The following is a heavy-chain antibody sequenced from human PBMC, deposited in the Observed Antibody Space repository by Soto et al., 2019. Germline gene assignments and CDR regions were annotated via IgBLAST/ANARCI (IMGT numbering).Heavy chain of an antibody. D-gene: IGHD6-13*01. CDR2: IYYSGST. CDR3: ARAKQLVENPFDY. V-gene: IGHV4-31*03. CDR1: GGSISSGGYY. J-gene: IGHJ4*02. Sequence: PLETLSLTCTVSGGSISSGGYYWSWIRQHPGKGLEWIGYIYYSGSTYYNPSLKSRVTISVDTSKNQFSLKLSSVTAADTAVYYCARAKQLVENPFDYWGQGTLVTVSS.